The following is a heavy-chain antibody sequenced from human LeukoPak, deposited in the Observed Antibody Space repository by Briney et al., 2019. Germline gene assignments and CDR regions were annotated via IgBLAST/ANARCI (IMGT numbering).Heavy chain of an antibody. V-gene: IGHV3-48*03. J-gene: IGHJ3*02. Sequence: GGSLRLSCAASGFTFSTYAMSWVRQAPGKGLEWVSYISSSGSTIYYADSVKGRFTISRDNAKNSLYLQMNSLRAEDTAVYYCARDGELSLDGAFDIWGQGTMVTVSS. CDR3: ARDGELSLDGAFDI. CDR1: GFTFSTYA. D-gene: IGHD3-16*02. CDR2: ISSSGSTI.